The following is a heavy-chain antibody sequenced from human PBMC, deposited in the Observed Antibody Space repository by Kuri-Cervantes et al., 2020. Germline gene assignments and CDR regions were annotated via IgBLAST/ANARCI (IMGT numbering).Heavy chain of an antibody. CDR2: MNPNSGNT. CDR1: GYTFTSYD. J-gene: IGHJ6*02. Sequence: ASVKVSCKASGYTFTSYDIYWVRQATGQGLEWMGWMNPNSGNTGYAQKFQGRVTMTRNTSISTAYMELSSLRSEDTAVYYCARIHYYYYGMDVWGQGTTVTVSS. V-gene: IGHV1-8*01. CDR3: ARIHYYYYGMDV.